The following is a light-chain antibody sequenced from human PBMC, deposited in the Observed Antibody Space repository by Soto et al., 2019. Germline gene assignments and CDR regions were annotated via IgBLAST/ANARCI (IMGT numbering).Light chain of an antibody. V-gene: IGKV3-15*01. J-gene: IGKJ3*01. CDR1: QSVSSN. Sequence: EIVVTQSPATLSVSPGERATLSCRASQSVSSNLAWYQQKPGQAPRLLIYGASTRATGIPARFSGSGSGTEFTLTISRLEPEDFAVYYCQQYGSSQFTFGPGTKVDI. CDR3: QQYGSSQFT. CDR2: GAS.